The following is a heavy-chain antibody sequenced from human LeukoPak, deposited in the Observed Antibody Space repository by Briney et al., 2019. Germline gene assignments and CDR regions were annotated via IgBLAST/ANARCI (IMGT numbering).Heavy chain of an antibody. V-gene: IGHV1-58*02. D-gene: IGHD3-16*02. CDR3: AAESPYVWGSYRPYYYMDV. J-gene: IGHJ6*03. Sequence: ASVKVSCKTSGFTFTTSAIQWVRQARGQHLEWIGWIVVGSGHTNYAQKFQERGTFTRDMSTSTAYMELSSLRSEDTAVYYCAAESPYVWGSYRPYYYMDVWGKGTTVTVSS. CDR2: IVVGSGHT. CDR1: GFTFTTSA.